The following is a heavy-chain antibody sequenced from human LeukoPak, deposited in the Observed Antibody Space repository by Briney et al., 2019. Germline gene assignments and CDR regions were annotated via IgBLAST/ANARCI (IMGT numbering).Heavy chain of an antibody. CDR1: GYTFTSYG. J-gene: IGHJ6*03. D-gene: IGHD6-13*01. CDR2: INTDTGNP. V-gene: IGHV7-4-1*02. CDR3: SREAGQPPPYYYYYIDG. Sequence: ASVKVSCKASGYTFTSYGMNWVRQAPGQGLEWMGWINTDTGNPTYAQGYTGRFVFSLDIYVSTAYLQLSSLKAEDAAVYYCSREAGQPPPYYYYYIDGWGKGTTVSVSS.